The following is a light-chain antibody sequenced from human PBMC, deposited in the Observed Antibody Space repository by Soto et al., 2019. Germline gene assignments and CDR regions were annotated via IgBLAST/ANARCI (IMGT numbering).Light chain of an antibody. CDR1: SSDVGAFNY. Sequence: QSALTQPASVSGSPGQSSTISCTGTSSDVGAFNYVSWYLQYPGKAPKLMIYEVGNRPSGVFNRFSGSKSGKTASLTISGLQAEDEADYYCCSYASGSIYVFGTGTKVTVL. J-gene: IGLJ1*01. CDR2: EVG. CDR3: CSYASGSIYV. V-gene: IGLV2-14*01.